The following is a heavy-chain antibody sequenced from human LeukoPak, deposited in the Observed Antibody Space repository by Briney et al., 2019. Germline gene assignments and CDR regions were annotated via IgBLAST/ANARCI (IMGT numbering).Heavy chain of an antibody. J-gene: IGHJ4*02. CDR3: ARGPMTTVTTFPY. V-gene: IGHV4-39*01. Sequence: SETLSLTCIVSGGSISSSRDYWAWMRQPPGKGLEWIANIYYSGSTYYSPSLKSRVIISVDTSKNQFSLKLSSVTAADTAVYYSARGPMTTVTTFPYWGQGTLVTVSS. D-gene: IGHD4-11*01. CDR1: GGSISSSRDY. CDR2: IYYSGST.